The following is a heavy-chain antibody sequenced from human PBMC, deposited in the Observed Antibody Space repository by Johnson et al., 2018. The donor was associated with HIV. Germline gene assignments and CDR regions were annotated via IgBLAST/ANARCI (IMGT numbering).Heavy chain of an antibody. D-gene: IGHD1-7*01. CDR1: GFTFSSYA. Sequence: QVQLVESGGGVVQPGRSLRLSCAASGFTFSSYAMHWVRQAPRKGLAWVAVISYDGSNTYYADSAKGRCTISRDNSKNTLYLQINSLRAEDTAVYYWAREDQNWNYDHAFDIWGQGTMVTVSS. CDR2: ISYDGSNT. V-gene: IGHV3-30*04. CDR3: AREDQNWNYDHAFDI. J-gene: IGHJ3*02.